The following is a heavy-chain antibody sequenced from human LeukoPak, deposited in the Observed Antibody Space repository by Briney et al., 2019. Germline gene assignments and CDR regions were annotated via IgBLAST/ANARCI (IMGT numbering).Heavy chain of an antibody. J-gene: IGHJ4*02. D-gene: IGHD2-15*01. V-gene: IGHV1-69*04. Sequence: SVKVSCKASGGTFSSYAISWVRQAPGQGLEWMGRIIPILGIANYAQKFQGKVTITADKSTSTAYMELSSLRSEDTAVYYCARDCSGGSCDWGQGTLVTVSS. CDR2: IIPILGIA. CDR1: GGTFSSYA. CDR3: ARDCSGGSCD.